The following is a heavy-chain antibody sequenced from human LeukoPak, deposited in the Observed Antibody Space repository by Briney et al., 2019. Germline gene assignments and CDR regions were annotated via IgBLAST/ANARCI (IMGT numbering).Heavy chain of an antibody. CDR3: AKDYYYYDSSGYFDY. J-gene: IGHJ4*02. D-gene: IGHD3-22*01. CDR1: GFTFSSYW. Sequence: TGGSLRLSCAASGFTFSSYWMHWVRQAPGKGLVWVSRINSDGSSTSYADSVKGRFTISRDNSKNTLYLQMNSLRAEDTAVYYCAKDYYYYDSSGYFDYWGQGTLVTVSS. CDR2: INSDGSST. V-gene: IGHV3-74*01.